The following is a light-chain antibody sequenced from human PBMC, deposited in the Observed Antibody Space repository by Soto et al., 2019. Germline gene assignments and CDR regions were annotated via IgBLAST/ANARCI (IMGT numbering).Light chain of an antibody. CDR2: AAS. J-gene: IGKJ2*01. Sequence: DIQMTQSPSSLSPSVGDRVIIACQASQGISRSLSWFQQKMGKAPNLLIYAASNLEAGVPSRFSGGGSGTNFSLIISSLQPEDVATYYCQQYHSFPYTFGRGTKL. CDR3: QQYHSFPYT. V-gene: IGKV1-33*01. CDR1: QGISRS.